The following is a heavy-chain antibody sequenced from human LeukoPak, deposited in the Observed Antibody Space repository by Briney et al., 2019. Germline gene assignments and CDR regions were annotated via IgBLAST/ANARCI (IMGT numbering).Heavy chain of an antibody. CDR1: GFTFDDYA. V-gene: IGHV3-9*01. J-gene: IGHJ4*02. CDR3: AKDPTPYDSSFGLDY. CDR2: IRWYSGSI. Sequence: PGRSLRLPCSASGFTFDDYAMHWVRQAPGKGLAGVSGIRWYSGSIGYADSVKGRFTISRDNAKNSLYLQMNSLRAEDTALYYCAKDPTPYDSSFGLDYWGQGTLVTVSS. D-gene: IGHD3-22*01.